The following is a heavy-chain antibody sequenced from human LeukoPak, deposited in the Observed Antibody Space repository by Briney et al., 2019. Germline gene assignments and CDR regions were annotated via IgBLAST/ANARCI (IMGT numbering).Heavy chain of an antibody. Sequence: GASVKVSCKASGGTFSSYAISWVRQAPGQGLEWMGGIIPIFGTANYAQKFQGRVTITADESTSTAYMELSSLRSEDTAVYYCARDLDGSYYYDSSGHPKRLIWAPAGMDVWGQGTTVTVSS. J-gene: IGHJ6*02. CDR1: GGTFSSYA. CDR2: IIPIFGTA. CDR3: ARDLDGSYYYDSSGHPKRLIWAPAGMDV. V-gene: IGHV1-69*13. D-gene: IGHD3-22*01.